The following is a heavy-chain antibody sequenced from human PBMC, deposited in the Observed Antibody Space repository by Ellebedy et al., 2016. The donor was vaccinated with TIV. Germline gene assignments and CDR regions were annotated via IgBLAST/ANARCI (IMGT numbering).Heavy chain of an antibody. CDR3: ARMSGSPRGH. J-gene: IGHJ1*01. Sequence: ASVKVSCKASGYTLTDDYVHWVRQAPGQGLEWMGCIDPRSGGTEYEQKFRGRVTMTSDSFLSTAYMQLSRLGSDDTAVYYCARMSGSPRGHWGQGTLVTVSS. V-gene: IGHV1-2*02. CDR2: IDPRSGGT. CDR1: GYTLTDDY. D-gene: IGHD3-10*01.